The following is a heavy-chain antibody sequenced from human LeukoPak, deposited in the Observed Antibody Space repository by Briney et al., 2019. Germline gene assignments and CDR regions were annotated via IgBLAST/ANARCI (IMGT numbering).Heavy chain of an antibody. CDR2: IKQDGSEK. D-gene: IGHD3-10*02. J-gene: IGHJ6*04. CDR3: AELGITMIGGV. V-gene: IGHV3-7*01. Sequence: PGGSLRLSCAASGFTFSTYYMSWVRQAPGTGLEWVANIKQDGSEKYYVDSVKGRFTISRDNSKNTLYLQMNSLRAEDTAVYYCAELGITMIGGVWGKGNTVTISS. CDR1: GFTFSTYY.